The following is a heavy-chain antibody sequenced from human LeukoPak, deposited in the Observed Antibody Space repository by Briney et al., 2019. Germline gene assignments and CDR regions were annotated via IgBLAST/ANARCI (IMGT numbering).Heavy chain of an antibody. J-gene: IGHJ4*02. Sequence: PSETLSLTCTVSGGSISSSSYYWGWIRQPPGKGLEWIGSIYYSGSTNYNPSLKSRVTMSLDTSKNQFSLNLNSVTAADTAVYYCARGPTRYFFDLWGQGTLVTVSS. CDR1: GGSISSSSYY. V-gene: IGHV4-39*07. CDR3: ARGPTRYFFDL. CDR2: IYYSGST.